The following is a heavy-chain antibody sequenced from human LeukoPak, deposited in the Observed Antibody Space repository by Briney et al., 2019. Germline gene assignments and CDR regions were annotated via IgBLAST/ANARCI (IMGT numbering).Heavy chain of an antibody. CDR3: ASGYSSSSRLFDY. Sequence: ASVKVSCKASGYTFTGYYMHWVRQAPGQGLEWLGWINPNSGGTNYAQKFQGRVTMTRDTSISTAYMELSRLRSDDTAVYFCASGYSSSSRLFDYWGQGTLVTVSS. V-gene: IGHV1-2*02. J-gene: IGHJ4*02. CDR2: INPNSGGT. D-gene: IGHD6-6*01. CDR1: GYTFTGYY.